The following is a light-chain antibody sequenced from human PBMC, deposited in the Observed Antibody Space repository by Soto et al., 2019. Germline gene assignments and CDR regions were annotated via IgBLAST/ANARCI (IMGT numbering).Light chain of an antibody. CDR2: DAS. V-gene: IGKV3-15*01. CDR1: LSIINN. J-gene: IGKJ1*01. CDR3: QQYNDWPRT. Sequence: DILMTQSPATLSVSPGERATLSCRASLSIINNLAWYQQKPGQAPRLLIYDASSRATGIPARFSGSGSETEFTLTISRLQSEDFAVYYCQQYNDWPRTFGQGTKVDIK.